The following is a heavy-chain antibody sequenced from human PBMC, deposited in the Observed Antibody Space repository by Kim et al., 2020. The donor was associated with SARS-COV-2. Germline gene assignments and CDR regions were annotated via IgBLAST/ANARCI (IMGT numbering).Heavy chain of an antibody. CDR3: ARSEGRASWHHFDS. J-gene: IGHJ5*02. V-gene: IGHV4-59*01. CDR2: IFYGGDP. CDR1: SDSFSAYY. Sequence: SETLSLTCTVSSDSFSAYYWSWIRHLPGKGLEWIGYIFYGGDPNYNPSLKSRVTISWDTSRNQFSVDLTSLTDADTAVYSCARSEGRASWHHFDSWGRG.